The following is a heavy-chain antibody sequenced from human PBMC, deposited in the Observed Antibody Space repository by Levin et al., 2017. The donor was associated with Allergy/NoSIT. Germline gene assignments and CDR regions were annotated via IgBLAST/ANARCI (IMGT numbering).Heavy chain of an antibody. Sequence: GESLKISCAASGFTFSSYGMHWVRQAPGKGLEWVAVIWYDGSNKYYADSVKGRFTISRDNSKNTLYLQMNSLRAEDTAVYYCARDLSYYFDYWGQGTLVTVSS. J-gene: IGHJ4*02. CDR2: IWYDGSNK. D-gene: IGHD2/OR15-2a*01. CDR1: GFTFSSYG. V-gene: IGHV3-33*01. CDR3: ARDLSYYFDY.